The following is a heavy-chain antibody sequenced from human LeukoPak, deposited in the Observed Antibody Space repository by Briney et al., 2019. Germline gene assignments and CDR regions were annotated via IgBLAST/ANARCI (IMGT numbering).Heavy chain of an antibody. Sequence: GRSLRLSCAASGFTFSSYGMHWVRQAPGKGLEWVAVIWYDGSNKYYADSVKDRFTISRDNSKNTLYLQMNSLRAEDTAVYYCARVNSDFWSGYSYDYWGQGTLVTVSS. CDR3: ARVNSDFWSGYSYDY. D-gene: IGHD3-3*01. V-gene: IGHV3-33*01. CDR1: GFTFSSYG. J-gene: IGHJ4*02. CDR2: IWYDGSNK.